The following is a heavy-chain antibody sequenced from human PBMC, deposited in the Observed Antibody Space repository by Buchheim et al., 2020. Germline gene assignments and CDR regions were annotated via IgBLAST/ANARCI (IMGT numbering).Heavy chain of an antibody. CDR3: ARDVTGDGDY. CDR1: GFTFSSYA. J-gene: IGHJ4*02. Sequence: QVQLVESGGGVVQPGRSPRLSCAASGFTFSSYAMHWVRQAPGKGLEWVAVISYDGSNKYYADSVQGRFTISRDNSKNTQYLQMNSLGAEDTAVYYCARDVTGDGDYWGQGTL. V-gene: IGHV3-30*04. D-gene: IGHD7-27*01. CDR2: ISYDGSNK.